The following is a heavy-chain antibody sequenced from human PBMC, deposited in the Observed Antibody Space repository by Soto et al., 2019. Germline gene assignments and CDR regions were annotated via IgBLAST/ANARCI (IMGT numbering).Heavy chain of an antibody. CDR2: INPNSGAT. V-gene: IGHV1-2*02. D-gene: IGHD5-12*01. CDR3: ARGGDGYNGDGMDV. Sequence: ASVKVSCKASGYAFIAYEMHWVRQAPGQGLEWMGWINPNSGATNYAPRFQGRVTMTRDTSFSTAYMEMSGLRSDDTAVYYCARGGDGYNGDGMDVWGQGTTVTVSS. CDR1: GYAFIAYE. J-gene: IGHJ6*02.